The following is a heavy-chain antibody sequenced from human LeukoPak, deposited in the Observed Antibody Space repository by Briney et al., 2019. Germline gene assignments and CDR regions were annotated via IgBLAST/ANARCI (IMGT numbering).Heavy chain of an antibody. CDR3: ARLRPSGSYYVDYFDY. J-gene: IGHJ4*02. D-gene: IGHD1-26*01. Sequence: GESLKISCKGSGYSFTSYWIGWVRQMPGKGLEWMGIIYPGDSDTRYSPSFQGQVTISADKSISTAYLQWSSLKASDTAMYYCARLRPSGSYYVDYFDYWGQGTLVTVSS. CDR2: IYPGDSDT. CDR1: GYSFTSYW. V-gene: IGHV5-51*01.